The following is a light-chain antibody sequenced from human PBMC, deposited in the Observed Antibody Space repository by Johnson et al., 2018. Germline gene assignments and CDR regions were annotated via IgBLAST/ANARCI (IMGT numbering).Light chain of an antibody. CDR1: SSNIGNNY. Sequence: QSVLTQPPSVSAAPGQKVTISCSGSSSNIGNNYVSWYQQLPGTAPKLLIYENNKRPSGIPDRFSGSKSGTSATLGITGLQNGDEADYYCGTWYSSLSAGNVFGTGTKVTVL. CDR2: ENN. J-gene: IGLJ1*01. CDR3: GTWYSSLSAGNV. V-gene: IGLV1-51*02.